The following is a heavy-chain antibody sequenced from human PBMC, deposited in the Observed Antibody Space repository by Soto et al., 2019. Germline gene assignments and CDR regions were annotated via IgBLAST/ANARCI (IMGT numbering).Heavy chain of an antibody. CDR2: ISSSSYI. J-gene: IGHJ6*02. D-gene: IGHD2-15*01. V-gene: IGHV3-21*01. CDR3: ARDPLNCSGGSCPTHYYYYYGMDV. CDR1: GFTFSSYS. Sequence: GGSLRLSCAASGFTFSSYSMNWVRQAPGKGLEWVSSISSSSYIYYADSVKGRFTISRDNAKNSLYLQMNSLRAEDTAVYYCARDPLNCSGGSCPTHYYYYYGMDVWGQGTTVTVSS.